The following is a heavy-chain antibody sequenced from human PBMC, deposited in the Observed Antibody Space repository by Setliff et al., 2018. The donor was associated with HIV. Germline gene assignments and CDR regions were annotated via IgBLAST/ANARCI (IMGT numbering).Heavy chain of an antibody. V-gene: IGHV1-2*02. CDR1: GGTFSRNP. J-gene: IGHJ4*02. Sequence: ASVKVSCKASGGTFSRNPISWVRQAPGQGLEWMGWIIPKSGETSYAEKFRGRVTMTRDTSLSTAYMELSWLTSDDTAVYYCARVVDRDYDFWSAYEYWGQGTMVTVSS. CDR3: ARVVDRDYDFWSAYEY. D-gene: IGHD3-3*01. CDR2: IIPKSGET.